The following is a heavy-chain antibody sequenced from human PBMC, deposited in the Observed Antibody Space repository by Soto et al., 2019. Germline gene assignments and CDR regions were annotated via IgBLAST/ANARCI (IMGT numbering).Heavy chain of an antibody. D-gene: IGHD3-10*01. J-gene: IGHJ4*02. V-gene: IGHV1-3*04. CDR3: ARGDTMVRGVIIDYFDY. Sequence: ASVKVSCKASGYTFTSYTLHWVRQAPGQRLEWMGWINTGNGNTKYSQKFQGRVTITRDTSASTAYMELSSLRSEDTAVYYCARGDTMVRGVIIDYFDYWGQGTLVTV. CDR2: INTGNGNT. CDR1: GYTFTSYT.